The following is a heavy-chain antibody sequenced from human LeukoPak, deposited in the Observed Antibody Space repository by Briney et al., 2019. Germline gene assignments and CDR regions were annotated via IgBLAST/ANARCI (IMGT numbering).Heavy chain of an antibody. CDR2: ISRSSSYI. J-gene: IGHJ5*02. Sequence: PGGSLRLSCAASGFTFSSYSMNWVRQAPGKGLEWVSSISRSSSYIYYADSVKGRFTISRDNAKNSLYLQMNSLRAEDTAVYYCARGGNYDFWSGYLTNNWFDPWGQGTLVTVSS. CDR3: ARGGNYDFWSGYLTNNWFDP. D-gene: IGHD3-3*01. CDR1: GFTFSSYS. V-gene: IGHV3-21*01.